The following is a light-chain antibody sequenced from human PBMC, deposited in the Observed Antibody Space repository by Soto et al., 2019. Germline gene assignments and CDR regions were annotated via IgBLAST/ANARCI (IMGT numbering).Light chain of an antibody. CDR1: QSVRSS. CDR3: QQRSDWPPQWT. V-gene: IGKV3-11*01. Sequence: EIVLTQSPATLSLSPGERATLSCRASQSVRSSLAWYQQRPGQAPRLLIYATSHRASGIPARFSGSGSGTDFTLTISSLEPEDSAVYYCQQRSDWPPQWTFGQGTKVDIK. J-gene: IGKJ1*01. CDR2: ATS.